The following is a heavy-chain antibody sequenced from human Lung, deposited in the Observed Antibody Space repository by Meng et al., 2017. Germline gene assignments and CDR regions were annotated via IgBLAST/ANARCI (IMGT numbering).Heavy chain of an antibody. CDR2: ISAYNGNT. CDR1: GYTFTFYG. CDR3: ARRGRYYYSSGLFDY. J-gene: IGHJ4*02. Sequence: QVQLVQSGAEVKKPGASVRVSCKASGYTFTFYGIRWVRQAPGQGLEWMGWISAYNGNTKYAQKLQDRVTMTTDTSTSTAYMELRSLRSDDTAVYYCARRGRYYYSSGLFDYWGQGTLVPSPQ. D-gene: IGHD3-22*01. V-gene: IGHV1-18*01.